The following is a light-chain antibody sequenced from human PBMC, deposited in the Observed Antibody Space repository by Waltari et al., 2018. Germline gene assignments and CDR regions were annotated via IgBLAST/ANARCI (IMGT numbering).Light chain of an antibody. CDR1: NIGGRR. CDR2: DDS. Sequence: SYVLTQAPSVSVAPGKTATITCGGNNIGGRRVHWYRQKPGQAPALVMYDDSDRPSGTPVRVSGSHAGNAASLTISRVGAGDEADYYCQVWDSGSRDRHVGFGGGTKLTGL. V-gene: IGLV3-21*04. CDR3: QVWDSGSRDRHVG. J-gene: IGLJ2*01.